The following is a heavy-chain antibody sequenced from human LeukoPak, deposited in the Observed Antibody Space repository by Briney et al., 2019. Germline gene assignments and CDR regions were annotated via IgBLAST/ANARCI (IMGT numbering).Heavy chain of an antibody. V-gene: IGHV4-59*11. CDR3: TTIKRGNIFGYFDF. D-gene: IGHD5-18*01. Sequence: SETLSLTCTVSGGSISSHYWSWIRQPPGKGLEWIAYLFDSVNTKDNPSLQSRLTLSADTSKNQFSLRLSSVTAADTAVYYCTTIKRGNIFGYFDFWGQGILVTVSS. J-gene: IGHJ4*02. CDR1: GGSISSHY. CDR2: LFDSVNT.